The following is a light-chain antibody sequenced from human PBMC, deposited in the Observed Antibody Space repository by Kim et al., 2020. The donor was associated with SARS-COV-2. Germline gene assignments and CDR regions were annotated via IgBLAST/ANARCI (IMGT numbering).Light chain of an antibody. V-gene: IGLV3-1*01. J-gene: IGLJ3*02. CDR1: KLGDKY. Sequence: SYELTQPPSVSVSPGQTASITCSGDKLGDKYACWYQQKPGQSPVLVIYQDSKRPSGIPERFSGSNSGNTATLTISGTQAMDEADYYCQAWDSSTEVFGGGTKSPS. CDR3: QAWDSSTEV. CDR2: QDS.